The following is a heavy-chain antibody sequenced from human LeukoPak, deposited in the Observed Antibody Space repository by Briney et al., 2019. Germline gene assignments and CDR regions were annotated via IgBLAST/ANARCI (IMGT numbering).Heavy chain of an antibody. CDR1: GFTFSSYA. J-gene: IGHJ4*02. Sequence: GGSLRLSCAASGFTFSSYAMSWFRQAPGKGLEWVSAISGSGGSTYYADSVKGRSTISRDNSKNTLYLQMNSLRAEDTAVYYCAKDKERIAAPPFDYWGQGTLVTVSS. CDR2: ISGSGGST. V-gene: IGHV3-23*01. D-gene: IGHD6-13*01. CDR3: AKDKERIAAPPFDY.